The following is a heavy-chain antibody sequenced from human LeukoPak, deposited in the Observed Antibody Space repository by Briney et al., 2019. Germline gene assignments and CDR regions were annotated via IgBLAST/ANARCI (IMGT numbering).Heavy chain of an antibody. Sequence: PGESLQISCKGSGYSFTSYWIGWVRQMPGKGLEWMGIIYPGDSDTRYSPSFQGQVTISADKSISTAYLQWSSLKASDTAMYYCARQGFYVWGSYRYQGYDAFDIWGQGTMVTVSS. CDR2: IYPGDSDT. J-gene: IGHJ3*02. CDR1: GYSFTSYW. V-gene: IGHV5-51*01. D-gene: IGHD3-16*02. CDR3: ARQGFYVWGSYRYQGYDAFDI.